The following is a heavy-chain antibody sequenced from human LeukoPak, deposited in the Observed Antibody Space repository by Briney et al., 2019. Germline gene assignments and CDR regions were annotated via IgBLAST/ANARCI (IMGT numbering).Heavy chain of an antibody. D-gene: IGHD3-10*01. J-gene: IGHJ4*02. CDR1: VYTFTSYD. Sequence: ASVKVSCKASVYTFTSYDIKWVRHAIGQGLERMVWMNPNSGSTGYAQYFQGRVSMTVNTSRSTAYRQLSILRSEDTAVYYCARGPTWRGGAYYFDYWGQGTLVTVSS. CDR2: MNPNSGST. V-gene: IGHV1-8*01. CDR3: ARGPTWRGGAYYFDY.